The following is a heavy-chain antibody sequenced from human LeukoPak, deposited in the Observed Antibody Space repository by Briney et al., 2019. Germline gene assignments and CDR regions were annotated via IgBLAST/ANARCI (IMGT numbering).Heavy chain of an antibody. J-gene: IGHJ4*02. D-gene: IGHD3-16*01. CDR3: ASEGGFHYFDY. CDR1: GFTFDDYA. V-gene: IGHV3-9*01. CDR2: ISWNSGSI. Sequence: GRSLRLSCAASGFTFDDYAMHWVRQAPGKGLEWVSGISWNSGSIGYADSVKGRFTISRDNAKNSLYLQMNSLRAEDTAVYYCASEGGFHYFDYWGQGTLVTVSS.